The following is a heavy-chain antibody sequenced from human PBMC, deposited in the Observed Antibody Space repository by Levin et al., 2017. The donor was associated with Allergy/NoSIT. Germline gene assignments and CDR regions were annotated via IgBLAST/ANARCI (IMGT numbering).Heavy chain of an antibody. Sequence: ASVKVSCKASGYTFTSYYMHWVRQAPGQGLEWMGIINPSGGSTSYAQKFQGRVTMTRDTSTSTVYMELSSLRSEDTAVYYCARDGIVATQGNYYYGMDVWGQGTTVTVSS. D-gene: IGHD5-12*01. CDR2: INPSGGST. CDR3: ARDGIVATQGNYYYGMDV. V-gene: IGHV1-46*01. CDR1: GYTFTSYY. J-gene: IGHJ6*02.